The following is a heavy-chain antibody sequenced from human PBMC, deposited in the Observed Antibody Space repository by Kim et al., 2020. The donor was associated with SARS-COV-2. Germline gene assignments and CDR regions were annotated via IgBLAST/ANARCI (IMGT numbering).Heavy chain of an antibody. CDR3: AREYCSTTNCYYDS. Sequence: SETLSPTCTASGGSVTSGGSYWSWIRQPPGKGLEWIAYMDNSGSTDYNPSLKSRVTISLDRSKNQFSLKLTSVTAADTAVYYCAREYCSTTNCYYDSWGQGTLVTVSS. J-gene: IGHJ4*02. CDR1: GGSVTSGGSY. CDR2: MDNSGST. V-gene: IGHV4-61*08. D-gene: IGHD2-2*01.